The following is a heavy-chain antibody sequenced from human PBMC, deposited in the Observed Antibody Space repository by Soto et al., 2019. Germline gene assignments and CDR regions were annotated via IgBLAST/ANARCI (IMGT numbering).Heavy chain of an antibody. CDR3: AGLVVAATGMDV. CDR2: INHSGST. D-gene: IGHD2-15*01. Sequence: QVQLQQWGAGLLKPSETLSLTCAVYGGSFSGYYWSWIRQPPGKGLEWIGEINHSGSTNYIPSLNRRDTISVATSKTQFSLKLSSVTAAATAVYYCAGLVVAATGMDVWGQGTTVTVSS. J-gene: IGHJ6*02. V-gene: IGHV4-34*01. CDR1: GGSFSGYY.